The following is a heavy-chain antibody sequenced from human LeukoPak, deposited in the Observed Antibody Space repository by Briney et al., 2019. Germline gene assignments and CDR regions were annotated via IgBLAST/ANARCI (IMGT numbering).Heavy chain of an antibody. J-gene: IGHJ6*03. Sequence: PGGSLRLSCAASGFSFSSFWMHWVRQAPGKGLVWVSGIKSDGAGTSYVDSVKGRFTISRDNAKNTLDLQMNSLKTEDTAVYFCTRVATGTSLMDLLRSRYYYYMDVWGKGTTVSVSS. V-gene: IGHV3-74*01. CDR1: GFSFSSFW. CDR3: TRVATGTSLMDLLRSRYYYYMDV. CDR2: IKSDGAGT. D-gene: IGHD4-17*01.